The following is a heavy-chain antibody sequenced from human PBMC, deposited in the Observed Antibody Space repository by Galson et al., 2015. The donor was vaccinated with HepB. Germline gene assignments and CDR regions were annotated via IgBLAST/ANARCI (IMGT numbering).Heavy chain of an antibody. J-gene: IGHJ4*02. Sequence: SVKVSCKASGYTFTSYHMHWVRQAPGQGLEWMGIINPSGGSTSYAQKFQGRVTMTRDTSTSTVYMELSSLRSEDTAVYYCAREYYYDSSGYYPLDYWGQGTLVTVSS. D-gene: IGHD3-22*01. CDR3: AREYYYDSSGYYPLDY. CDR1: GYTFTSYH. V-gene: IGHV1-46*03. CDR2: INPSGGST.